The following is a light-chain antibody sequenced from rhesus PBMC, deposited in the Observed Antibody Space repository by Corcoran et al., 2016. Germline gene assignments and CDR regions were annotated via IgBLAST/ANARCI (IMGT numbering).Light chain of an antibody. V-gene: IGKV1-33*02. CDR2: AAS. CDR3: QQGYSTPRT. CDR1: QGISNA. J-gene: IGKJ1*01. Sequence: DIQMSQSPSSLSASVGDKVTITCRASQGISNALAWYQQKPGKAPKLLLYAASSLESGVPSRFSGIRSGTDFTLTISSLQPEDFATYYCQQGYSTPRTFGQGTKVEIK.